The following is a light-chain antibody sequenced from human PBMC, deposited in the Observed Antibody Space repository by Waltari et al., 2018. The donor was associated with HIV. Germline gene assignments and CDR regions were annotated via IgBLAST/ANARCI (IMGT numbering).Light chain of an antibody. CDR3: CSYAGSSTYV. CDR1: SSDVGSYHL. Sequence: QSALTQSASVSGSPGQSITISCTGTSSDVGSYHLFSWYQQHPGKAPKLMIYEVSKRPSGVSNRFSGSKSGNTASLTISGLQAEDEADYYCCSYAGSSTYVFGTGTKVTVL. CDR2: EVS. J-gene: IGLJ1*01. V-gene: IGLV2-23*02.